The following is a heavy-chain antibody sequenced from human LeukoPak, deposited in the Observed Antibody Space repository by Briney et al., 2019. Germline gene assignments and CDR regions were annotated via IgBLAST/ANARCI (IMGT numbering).Heavy chain of an antibody. CDR1: GYTFSDDA. J-gene: IGHJ6*01. D-gene: IGHD3-10*01. CDR2: ISLYNGDT. V-gene: IGHV1-18*01. CDR3: ARIQVNWCGEVPPLSPHNYGMDV. Sequence: ASVRVSCKASGYTFSDDAISWVRQAPGQGLEWMGWISLYNGDTKYAYKALGRVTMSTDMSTTTTYMEVSSLGFDETAVYYCARIQVNWCGEVPPLSPHNYGMDVWGRGTTVLVSS.